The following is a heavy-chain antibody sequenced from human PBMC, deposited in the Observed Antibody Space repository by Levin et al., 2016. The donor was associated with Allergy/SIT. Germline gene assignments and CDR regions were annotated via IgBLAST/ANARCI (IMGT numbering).Heavy chain of an antibody. CDR3: ARDRGYWSFDY. V-gene: IGHV3-7*04. CDR1: EFRFSDYW. J-gene: IGHJ4*02. CDR2: IKQDGSEK. D-gene: IGHD3-22*01. Sequence: GESLKISCTASEFRFSDYWMYWVRQAPGKGLQWVATIKQDGSEKYYADSVRGRFTVSRDNANNSLYLQMNSLRAEDTAVYYCARDRGYWSFDYWGQGTLVTVSS.